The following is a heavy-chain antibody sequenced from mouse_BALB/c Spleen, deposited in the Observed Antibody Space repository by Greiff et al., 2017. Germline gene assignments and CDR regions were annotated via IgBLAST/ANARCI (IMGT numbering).Heavy chain of an antibody. V-gene: IGHV5-12-2*01. CDR1: GFTFSSYT. J-gene: IGHJ4*01. CDR2: ISNGGGST. D-gene: IGHD2-14*01. Sequence: DVMLVESGGGLVQPGGSLKLSCAASGFTFSSYTMSWVRQTPDKRLEWVAYISNGGGSTYYPDTVKGRFTISRDNAKNTLYLQMSSLKSEDTAMYYCARHEEVRQGYAMDYWGQGTSVTVSS. CDR3: ARHEEVRQGYAMDY.